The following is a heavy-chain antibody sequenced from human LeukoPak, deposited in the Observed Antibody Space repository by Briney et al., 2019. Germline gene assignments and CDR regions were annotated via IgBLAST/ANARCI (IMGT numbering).Heavy chain of an antibody. CDR2: MNPNSGNT. V-gene: IGHV1-8*01. CDR3: ARVNVRRALYFDY. D-gene: IGHD5-24*01. J-gene: IGHJ4*02. CDR1: GYTFTSYD. Sequence: ASVKVSCKASGYTFTSYDINWVRQATGQGLEWMGWMNPNSGNTGYAQKFQGRVTMTRNTSISTAYMELSSLRSEDTAVCYCARVNVRRALYFDYWGQGTLVTVSS.